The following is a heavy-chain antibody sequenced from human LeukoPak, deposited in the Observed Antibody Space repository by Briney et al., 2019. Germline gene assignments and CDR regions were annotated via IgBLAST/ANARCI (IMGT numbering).Heavy chain of an antibody. CDR1: GFTFSSYE. J-gene: IGHJ4*02. V-gene: IGHV3-48*03. Sequence: GGSLRLSCAASGFTFSSYERNWVRQAPGKGLEWVSYISSSGSTIYYADSVKGRFTISRDNAKSSLYLQMNSLRAEDTAVYYCAGDLTGITMVRGVSNWGQGTSVTVSS. CDR2: ISSSGSTI. CDR3: AGDLTGITMVRGVSN. D-gene: IGHD3-10*01.